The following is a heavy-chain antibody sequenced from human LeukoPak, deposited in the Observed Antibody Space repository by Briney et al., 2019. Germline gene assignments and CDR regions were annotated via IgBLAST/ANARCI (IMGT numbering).Heavy chain of an antibody. CDR2: ISGSGGST. J-gene: IGHJ3*02. CDR1: GFTFTSYG. CDR3: ARMGIAGTYDAFDI. V-gene: IGHV3-23*01. D-gene: IGHD6-13*01. Sequence: GGSLRLSCAASGFTFTSYGMSWVRQAPGKGLEWVSVISGSGGSTYYADSVKGRFTISRDNSKNTLYLQMNSLRAEDTAVYYCARMGIAGTYDAFDIRGQGTMVTVSS.